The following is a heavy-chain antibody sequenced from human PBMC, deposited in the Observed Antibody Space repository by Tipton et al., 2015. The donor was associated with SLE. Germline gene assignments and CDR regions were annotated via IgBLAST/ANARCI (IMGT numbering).Heavy chain of an antibody. CDR3: ARQPEQWLFYFDY. V-gene: IGHV4-31*03. CDR2: IYYSGST. CDR1: GGSISSGGYY. J-gene: IGHJ4*02. Sequence: TLSLTCTVSGGSISSGGYYWSWIRQHPGKGLEWIGYIYYSGSTNYNPSLKSRVTISVDTSKNQFSLKLSSVTAADTAVYYCARQPEQWLFYFDYWGQGTLVTVSS. D-gene: IGHD6-19*01.